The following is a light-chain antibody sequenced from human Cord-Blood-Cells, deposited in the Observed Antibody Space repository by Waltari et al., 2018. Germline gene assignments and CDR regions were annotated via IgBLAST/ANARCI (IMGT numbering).Light chain of an antibody. CDR3: SSYTSSSTL. CDR1: SSDVGGYNY. CDR2: DVR. J-gene: IGLJ1*01. Sequence: QSALTQPASVPGSPGQSITISCTGTSSDVGGYNYVSWYPQHPGKATKPMIYDVRNRAPGVSNRFAGSKSANTASLTISGLQAEDDADYYCSSYTSSSTLFGTGTKVTVL. V-gene: IGLV2-14*01.